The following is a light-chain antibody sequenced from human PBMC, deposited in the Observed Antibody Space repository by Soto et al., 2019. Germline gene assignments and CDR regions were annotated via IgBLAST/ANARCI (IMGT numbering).Light chain of an antibody. V-gene: IGKV3-11*01. CDR2: GAS. Sequence: IVLTQSPATLSWSPGEGASLSCRASQNISNYLAWYQQIPCQVPRLLIYGASKRATAIPARFSGSGSGTDFTLTISGLETEDFAVYYCKQRTNSPPWTFGRGTKVEIK. CDR1: QNISNY. J-gene: IGKJ1*01. CDR3: KQRTNSPPWT.